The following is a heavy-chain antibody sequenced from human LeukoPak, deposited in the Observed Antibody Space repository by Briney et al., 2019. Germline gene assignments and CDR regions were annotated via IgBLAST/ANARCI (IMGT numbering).Heavy chain of an antibody. CDR1: GYTFTSYG. J-gene: IGHJ6*02. Sequence: ASVTVSCTASGYTFTSYGISWVRQAPGQGLEWMGWISAYNGNTNYAQKLQGRVTMTTDTSTRTAYMELRSLRSDDTAVYYCARDIVVVPAAMKTVRYYYYGMDVWGQGATVTVSS. CDR2: ISAYNGNT. D-gene: IGHD2-2*01. V-gene: IGHV1-18*01. CDR3: ARDIVVVPAAMKTVRYYYYGMDV.